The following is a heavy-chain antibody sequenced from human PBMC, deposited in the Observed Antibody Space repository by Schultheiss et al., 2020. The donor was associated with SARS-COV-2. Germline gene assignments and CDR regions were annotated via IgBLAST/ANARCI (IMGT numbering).Heavy chain of an antibody. CDR3: AKGVGYGVAAAEDY. CDR2: ISYDGSNK. V-gene: IGHV3-30*18. Sequence: GGSLRLSCEASGFTFDNYAMNWVRQAPGKGLEWVAVISYDGSNKYYADSVKGRFTISRDNSKNTLYLQMNSLRAEDTAVYYCAKGVGYGVAAAEDYWGQGTLVTVSS. CDR1: GFTFDNYA. J-gene: IGHJ4*02. D-gene: IGHD6-13*01.